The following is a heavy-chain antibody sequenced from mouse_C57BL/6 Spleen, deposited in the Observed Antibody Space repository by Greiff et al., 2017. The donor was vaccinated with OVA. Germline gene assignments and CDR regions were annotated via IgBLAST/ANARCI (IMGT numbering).Heavy chain of an antibody. CDR2: IDPSDSET. V-gene: IGHV1-52*01. Sequence: QVQLQQPGAELVRPGSSVKLSCKASGYTFSSYWMHWVKQRPIQGLEWIGNIDPSDSETHYNQKFKDKATLTVDKSSSTAYMQLSSLTSEDSAVYYCARDGRAMDYWGQGTSVTVSS. J-gene: IGHJ4*01. CDR3: ARDGRAMDY. CDR1: GYTFSSYW.